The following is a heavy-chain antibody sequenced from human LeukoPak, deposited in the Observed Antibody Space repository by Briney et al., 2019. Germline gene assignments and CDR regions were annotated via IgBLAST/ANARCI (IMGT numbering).Heavy chain of an antibody. CDR2: IKQDGSEK. Sequence: GGSLRLSCAASGFTFSSYWMTWVRQAPGKGLEWVASIKQDGSEKYYVDSVKGRFTISRDNARNSLYLQMSSLRADDTAVYYCARDSAFRIYDYWGQGSLVTVSS. CDR3: ARDSAFRIYDY. CDR1: GFTFSSYW. V-gene: IGHV3-7*01. J-gene: IGHJ4*02. D-gene: IGHD3-3*02.